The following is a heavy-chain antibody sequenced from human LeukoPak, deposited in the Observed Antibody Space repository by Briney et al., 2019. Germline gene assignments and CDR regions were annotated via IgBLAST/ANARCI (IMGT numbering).Heavy chain of an antibody. J-gene: IGHJ4*02. Sequence: GGSLRLSCAASGFTFSSYWMHWVRQAPGKGLVWVSRINSDGSSTSYADSVKGRFTISRDNAKNTLYLQMNSLRAEDTAVYYYAVRGYSGYDTSYFDYWGQGTLVTVSS. CDR1: GFTFSSYW. CDR2: INSDGSST. D-gene: IGHD5-12*01. CDR3: AVRGYSGYDTSYFDY. V-gene: IGHV3-74*01.